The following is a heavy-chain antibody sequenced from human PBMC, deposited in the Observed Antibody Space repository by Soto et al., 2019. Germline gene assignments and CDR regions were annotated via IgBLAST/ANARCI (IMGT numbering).Heavy chain of an antibody. CDR2: INHSGST. CDR1: GGSFSGYY. J-gene: IGHJ6*02. CDR3: GRAFIVVVPAARVSGMDV. V-gene: IGHV4-34*01. D-gene: IGHD2-2*01. Sequence: PSETLSLTCAVYGGSFSGYYWSWIRQPPGKGLEWIGEINHSGSTNYNPSLNSRVTRSVDTSKNQFSLKLSSVTAADTAVYYCGRAFIVVVPAARVSGMDVWGQGTTVTVSS.